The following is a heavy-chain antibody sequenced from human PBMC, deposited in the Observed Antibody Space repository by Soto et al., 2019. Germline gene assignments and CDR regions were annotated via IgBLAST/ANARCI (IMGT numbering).Heavy chain of an antibody. Sequence: SETLSLTCTVSGGSISSHYWSWIRQPPGKGLEWIGYIYYSGSTNYNPSLKSRVTISVDTSKNQFSLKLSSVTAADTAVYYCARGSKQLLTFFDYWGQGTLVTVSS. D-gene: IGHD6-13*01. J-gene: IGHJ4*02. CDR3: ARGSKQLLTFFDY. V-gene: IGHV4-59*11. CDR2: IYYSGST. CDR1: GGSISSHY.